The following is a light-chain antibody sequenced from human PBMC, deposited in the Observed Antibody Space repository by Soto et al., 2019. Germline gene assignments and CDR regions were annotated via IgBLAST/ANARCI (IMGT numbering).Light chain of an antibody. CDR2: DAS. Sequence: DIQMTQSPSSLSASVGDRVTITCQASQDISNYLNWYQQKPGKGPKLLIYDASNLETGVPSRFSGSESGTEFTFTISSLQPEDIATYYCQKYDNLPPWTFGQGTKVEIK. J-gene: IGKJ1*01. V-gene: IGKV1-33*01. CDR1: QDISNY. CDR3: QKYDNLPPWT.